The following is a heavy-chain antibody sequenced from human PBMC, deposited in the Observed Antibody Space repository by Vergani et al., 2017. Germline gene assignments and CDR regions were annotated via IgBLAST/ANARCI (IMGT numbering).Heavy chain of an antibody. CDR1: GFTYSSYE. J-gene: IGHJ4*02. CDR2: ISSSGSTI. Sequence: EVQLVESGGGLVKPGGSLRLSCAASGFTYSSYEMNWVRQAPGKGLEWVSYISSSGSTIYYADSVKGRFTISRDNAKNSLYLQMNSLRAEDTAVYYCARGPYSSGWYGDYWGQGTLVTVSS. V-gene: IGHV3-48*03. CDR3: ARGPYSSGWYGDY. D-gene: IGHD6-19*01.